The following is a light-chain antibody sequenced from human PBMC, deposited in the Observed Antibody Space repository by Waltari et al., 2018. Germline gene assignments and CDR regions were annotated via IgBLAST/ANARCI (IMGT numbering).Light chain of an antibody. Sequence: QSALTQPASVSGSPGQSIPISCTGTSSDVGSYNLVSWYQQHPGKAPKLMIYEGSKRASGVATRFSGSKSGNTASLTISGLQAEDEADYYCCSYAGSSTPVFGGGTKLTVL. CDR1: SSDVGSYNL. CDR3: CSYAGSSTPV. V-gene: IGLV2-23*01. J-gene: IGLJ3*02. CDR2: EGS.